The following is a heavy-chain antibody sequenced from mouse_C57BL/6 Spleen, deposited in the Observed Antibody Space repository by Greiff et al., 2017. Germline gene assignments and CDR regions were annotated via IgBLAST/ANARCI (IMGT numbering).Heavy chain of an antibody. CDR3: AREDNAMDY. Sequence: EVKLVESGGGLVKPGGSLKLSCAASGFTFSSYTMSWVRQTPEKRLEWVATISGGGGNTYYPDSVKGRFTISRDNAKNTLYLQMSSLRSEDTALYYCAREDNAMDYWGQGTSVTVSS. J-gene: IGHJ4*01. CDR1: GFTFSSYT. V-gene: IGHV5-9*01. CDR2: ISGGGGNT.